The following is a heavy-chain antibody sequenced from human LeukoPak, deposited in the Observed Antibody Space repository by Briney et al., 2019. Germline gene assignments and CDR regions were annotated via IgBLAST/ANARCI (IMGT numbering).Heavy chain of an antibody. V-gene: IGHV1-46*01. Sequence: ASVKVSCKASGYTFTIFHIHWVRQAPGQGLEWMGMINPSDGSTNYAQKFQGRVTMTSDMSTSTVAMDLSSLRSDVTALYYCARESTFRLLRNVSDIWGQGTMVTVSS. CDR3: ARESTFRLLRNVSDI. J-gene: IGHJ3*02. D-gene: IGHD5-12*01. CDR1: GYTFTIFH. CDR2: INPSDGST.